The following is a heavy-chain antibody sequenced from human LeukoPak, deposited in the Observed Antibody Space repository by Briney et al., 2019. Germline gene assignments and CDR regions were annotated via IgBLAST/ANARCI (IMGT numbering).Heavy chain of an antibody. CDR3: ARDAQDVLMVYVNSPYYYYGMDV. CDR2: ISAYNGNT. J-gene: IGHJ6*02. D-gene: IGHD2-8*01. Sequence: EASVKVSCKASGYTFTSYGISWVRQAPGQGLEWMGWISAYNGNTNYAQKLQGRVTMTTDTSTSTAYMELRSLRSDDTAVYYCARDAQDVLMVYVNSPYYYYGMDVWGQGTTVTVSS. V-gene: IGHV1-18*01. CDR1: GYTFTSYG.